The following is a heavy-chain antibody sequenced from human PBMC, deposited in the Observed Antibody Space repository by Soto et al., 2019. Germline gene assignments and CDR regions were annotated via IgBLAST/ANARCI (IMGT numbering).Heavy chain of an antibody. CDR1: GFTFISFA. CDR2: INDIGDNT. V-gene: IGHV3-23*01. D-gene: IGHD6-19*01. Sequence: GGSLRLSCASSGFTFISFAMSWVRQAPGKGLEWVSTINDIGDNTYYADSVKGRFTISRDNSKKTLYLQMDSLRAEDTAIYYCAKDPQSSGWSYNWFDPWGQGTLVTVSS. CDR3: AKDPQSSGWSYNWFDP. J-gene: IGHJ5*02.